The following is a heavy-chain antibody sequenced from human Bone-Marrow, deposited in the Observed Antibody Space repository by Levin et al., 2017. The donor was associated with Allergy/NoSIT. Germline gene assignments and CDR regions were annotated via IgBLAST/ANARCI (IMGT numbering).Heavy chain of an antibody. J-gene: IGHJ4*02. CDR3: AKRDRDDYGSGSYAFDFDY. CDR2: ISYDGSNK. Sequence: GGSLRLSCAASGFTFSSYGMHWVRQAPGKGLEWVAVISYDGSNKYYADSVKGRFTISRDNSKNTLYLQMNSLRAEDTAVYYCAKRDRDDYGSGSYAFDFDYWGQGTLVTVSS. CDR1: GFTFSSYG. D-gene: IGHD3-10*01. V-gene: IGHV3-30*18.